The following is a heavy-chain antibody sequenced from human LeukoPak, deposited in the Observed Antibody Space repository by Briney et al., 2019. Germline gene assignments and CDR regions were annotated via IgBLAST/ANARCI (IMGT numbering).Heavy chain of an antibody. J-gene: IGHJ6*02. CDR1: GYTFTGYY. CDR3: ARGLGSLCSGGSCYYYYGMDV. V-gene: IGHV1-2*02. CDR2: MNPNSGGT. D-gene: IGHD2-15*01. Sequence: ASVKVSCKASGYTFTGYYMHWVRQAPGQGLEWMGWMNPNSGGTNCAQKFQGRVTMTRDTSISIAYMELSRLRSDDTAMYYCARGLGSLCSGGSCYYYYGMDVWGQGTTVTVSS.